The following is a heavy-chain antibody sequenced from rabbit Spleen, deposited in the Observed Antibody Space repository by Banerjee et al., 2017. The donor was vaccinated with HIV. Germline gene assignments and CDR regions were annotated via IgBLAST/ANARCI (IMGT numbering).Heavy chain of an antibody. Sequence: ESLTLTCTASGFSFSSEYMSWVRQAPGKGLEWIGTISTGGSAYYASWVNGRFTISKTSSMLEMKRRNPTLVSAWSSVVCTSELISSLRAPWSLGTLVTVS. J-gene: IGHJ3*01. V-gene: IGHV1S17*01. D-gene: IGHD3-1*01. CDR2: ISTGGSA. CDR1: GFSFSSEY. CDR3: CTSELISSLRAP.